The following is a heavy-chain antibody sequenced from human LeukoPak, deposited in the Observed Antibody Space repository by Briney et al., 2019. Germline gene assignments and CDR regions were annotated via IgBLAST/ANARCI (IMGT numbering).Heavy chain of an antibody. CDR1: GFTLSSYW. D-gene: IGHD5-18*01. V-gene: IGHV3-7*01. J-gene: IGHJ4*02. CDR2: IKKDGSEK. Sequence: PGGSLRLSCALSGFTLSSYWMSWVRQAPGRGREWVANIKKDGSEKYYVDSVKGRFTISRDNAKTSLYLQMISLRAEDTAVYYCARHLSGVTGYTYGRGIDYWGQGTLVTVSS. CDR3: ARHLSGVTGYTYGRGIDY.